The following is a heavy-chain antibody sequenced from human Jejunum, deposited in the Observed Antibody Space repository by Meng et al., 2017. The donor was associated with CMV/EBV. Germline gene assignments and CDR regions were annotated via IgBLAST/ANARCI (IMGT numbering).Heavy chain of an antibody. Sequence: TRYRVGWGRPVPGKGLEWMGLIYPDYSDTRYSPSFQGQVTFSVDKSIDTPYLEWSSLKASDTAMYYCETSLLVLPASVRPNHFDSWGQGTLVTVSS. D-gene: IGHD3-9*01. CDR1: TRYR. J-gene: IGHJ4*02. CDR3: ETSLLVLPASVRPNHFDS. CDR2: IYPDYSDT. V-gene: IGHV5-51*01.